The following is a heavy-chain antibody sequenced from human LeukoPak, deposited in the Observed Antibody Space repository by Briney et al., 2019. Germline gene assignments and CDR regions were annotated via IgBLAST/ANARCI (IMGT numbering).Heavy chain of an antibody. V-gene: IGHV1-18*01. J-gene: IGHJ6*02. CDR1: GYTFTSYG. CDR3: ARGGQYYDFWSGVGDYYYGMDV. CDR2: ISAYNGNT. D-gene: IGHD3-3*01. Sequence: ASVKVSCKASGYTFTSYGISWVRQAPGQGLEWMGWISAYNGNTNYAQKLQGRVTMTADTSTSTAYMELRSLRSDDTAVYYCARGGQYYDFWSGVGDYYYGMDVWGQGTTVTVSS.